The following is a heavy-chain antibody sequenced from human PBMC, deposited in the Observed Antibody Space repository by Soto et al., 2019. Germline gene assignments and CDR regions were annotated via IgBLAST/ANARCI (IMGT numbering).Heavy chain of an antibody. CDR2: IKTDGSKI. CDR1: GFSFASSW. V-gene: IGHV3-7*05. CDR3: ARDVSPGSSSLYLDAFDI. Sequence: EVQLVESGGDLVQPGGSLRLSCAASGFSFASSWMTWIRQAPGKGLEWVANIKTDGSKINYLDSVRGRFTVSRDNAKNSLYLEMNSLRAEDTALYYCARDVSPGSSSLYLDAFDIWGQGTMVTVSS. J-gene: IGHJ3*02. D-gene: IGHD6-13*01.